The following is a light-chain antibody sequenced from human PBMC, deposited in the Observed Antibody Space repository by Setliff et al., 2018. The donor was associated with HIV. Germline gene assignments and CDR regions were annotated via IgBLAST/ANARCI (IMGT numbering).Light chain of an antibody. V-gene: IGLV2-23*02. CDR1: SNDVGRYNL. J-gene: IGLJ2*01. Sequence: SALTQPASVSGSPGQSITIPCTGTSNDVGRYNLVSWYQQYPGEAPKVIIYDVNKRPSGVSNRFSGSKSGNTASLTISGLQAEDEADFYCCSYAGSSAPVVFGGGTKGTVL. CDR3: CSYAGSSAPVV. CDR2: DVN.